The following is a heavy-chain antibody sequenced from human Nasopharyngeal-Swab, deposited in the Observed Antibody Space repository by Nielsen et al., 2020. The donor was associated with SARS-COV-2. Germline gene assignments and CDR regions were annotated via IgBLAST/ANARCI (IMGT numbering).Heavy chain of an antibody. D-gene: IGHD1-26*01. Sequence: SVKVSCKASGGTFSSYAISWVRQAPGQGLEWMGRIIPVLGIANYAQKFQGRVTITADKSTSTAYMELSSLRSEDTAVYYCARVVSGSGDYWGQETLVTVSS. CDR1: GGTFSSYA. CDR2: IIPVLGIA. J-gene: IGHJ4*02. V-gene: IGHV1-69*04. CDR3: ARVVSGSGDY.